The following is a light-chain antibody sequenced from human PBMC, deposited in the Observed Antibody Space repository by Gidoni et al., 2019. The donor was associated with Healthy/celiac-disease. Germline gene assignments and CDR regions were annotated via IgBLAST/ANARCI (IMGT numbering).Light chain of an antibody. CDR1: QSVSSY. J-gene: IGKJ4*01. Sequence: EIVMTQSPANLSVSPGEGATLSCRASQSVSSYLAWYQQKPGQAPRLLIYGASTRATGIPARFSGSWSGTEFTLTISILQSEDFAVYYCQQYNNWPLFGGGTKVEIK. CDR3: QQYNNWPL. V-gene: IGKV3-15*01. CDR2: GAS.